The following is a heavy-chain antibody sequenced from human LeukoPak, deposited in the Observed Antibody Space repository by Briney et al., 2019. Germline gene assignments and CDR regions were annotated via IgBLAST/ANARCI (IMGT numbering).Heavy chain of an antibody. D-gene: IGHD6-13*01. CDR1: SGSISSYD. J-gene: IGHJ2*01. CDR2: IYTSGSP. Sequence: PSETLSLTCTVSSGSISSYDWSWIPQPAGKGLEWIGRIYTSGSPNYNPSLKSRVTMSVDTSKNQFSLKLSSVTAADTAVYYCARLTSSWYQDWYFDLWGRGTLVTVSS. CDR3: ARLTSSWYQDWYFDL. V-gene: IGHV4-4*07.